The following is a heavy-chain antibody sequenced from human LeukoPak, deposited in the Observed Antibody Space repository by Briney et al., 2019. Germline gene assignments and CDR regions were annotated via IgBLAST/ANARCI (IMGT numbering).Heavy chain of an antibody. Sequence: GGSLRLSCAASGFTFSSYGMHWVRQGPGKGLEYVSGISNNGDSTYYANSVKDRFTISRDNSKNTLYLQTGSLGAEDMAVYYCAKEEGSGTYAYWGQGTLVTVSS. D-gene: IGHD1-26*01. CDR3: AKEEGSGTYAY. CDR1: GFTFSSYG. J-gene: IGHJ4*02. V-gene: IGHV3-64*01. CDR2: ISNNGDST.